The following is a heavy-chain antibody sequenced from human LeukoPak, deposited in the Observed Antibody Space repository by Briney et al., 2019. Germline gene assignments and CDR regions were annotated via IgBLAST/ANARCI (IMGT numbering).Heavy chain of an antibody. V-gene: IGHV3-53*01. CDR1: GLTVNSNY. D-gene: IGHD5-24*01. CDR3: VSQKWLYAFDI. CDR2: IYSGGAT. Sequence: PGGSLRLSCVASGLTVNSNYMSWVRQAPGKGLEWVSAIYSGGATYYADSVKGRFTVSRDDSKNTLYLQMYRLRVEDTAMYYCVSQKWLYAFDIWSQGTMVTVSS. J-gene: IGHJ3*02.